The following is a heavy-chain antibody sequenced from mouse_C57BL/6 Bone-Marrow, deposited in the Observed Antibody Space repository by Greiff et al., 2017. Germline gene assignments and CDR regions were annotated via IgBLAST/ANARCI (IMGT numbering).Heavy chain of an antibody. Sequence: VQLQQPGAELVKPGASVKLSCKASGYTFTRYWMHWVKQRPGQGLEWIGMIHPNSGSTNYNEKFKSKATLTVDKSSSTAYMPLSTLTSEDSVVYYCARDDYDWFAYWGQGTLVTVSA. V-gene: IGHV1-64*01. J-gene: IGHJ3*01. CDR2: IHPNSGST. CDR1: GYTFTRYW. D-gene: IGHD2-4*01. CDR3: ARDDYDWFAY.